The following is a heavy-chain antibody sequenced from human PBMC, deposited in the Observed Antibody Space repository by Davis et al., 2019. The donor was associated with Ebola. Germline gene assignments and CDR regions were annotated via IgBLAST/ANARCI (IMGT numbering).Heavy chain of an antibody. D-gene: IGHD3-3*01. V-gene: IGHV3-30-3*01. CDR2: ISYDGSNK. CDR3: ARDAHYDFWSGYYPNFDY. J-gene: IGHJ4*02. Sequence: GESLKISCAASGFTFSSYAMHWVRQAPGKGLEWVAVISYDGSNKYYADSVKGRFTISRDNAKNTLYLQMNSLRAEDTAVYYCARDAHYDFWSGYYPNFDYWGQGTLVTVSS. CDR1: GFTFSSYA.